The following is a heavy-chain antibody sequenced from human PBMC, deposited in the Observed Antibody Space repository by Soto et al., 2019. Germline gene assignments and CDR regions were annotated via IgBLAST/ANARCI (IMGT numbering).Heavy chain of an antibody. Sequence: ASVKVSCKASGYTFTSYGISWVRQAPGQGLEWMGWISTHNGNTNYAQKLQGRVTMTTDTSTSTAYMELRSLRSGDTAVFYCARDWYCSVGSCHDDFDIWGQGTMVTVSS. D-gene: IGHD2-15*01. CDR3: ARDWYCSVGSCHDDFDI. CDR2: ISTHNGNT. J-gene: IGHJ3*02. V-gene: IGHV1-18*01. CDR1: GYTFTSYG.